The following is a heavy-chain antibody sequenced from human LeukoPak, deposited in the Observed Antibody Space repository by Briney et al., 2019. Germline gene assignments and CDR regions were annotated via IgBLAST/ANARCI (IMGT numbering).Heavy chain of an antibody. CDR1: GGSISSGSYY. D-gene: IGHD3-3*01. CDR2: IYTSGST. CDR3: ARGRYYYDFWSGYYTKNWFDP. J-gene: IGHJ5*02. V-gene: IGHV4-61*02. Sequence: SETLSLTCTVSGGSISSGSYYWSWIRQPAWKGLEWIGRIYTSGSTNYNPSLKSRVTISVDTSKNQFSLKLSSVTAADTAVYYCARGRYYYDFWSGYYTKNWFDPWGQGTLVTVSS.